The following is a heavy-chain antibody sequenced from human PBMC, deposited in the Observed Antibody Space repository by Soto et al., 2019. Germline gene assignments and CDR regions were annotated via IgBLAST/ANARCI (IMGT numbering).Heavy chain of an antibody. CDR3: ATRAGAPAD. Sequence: GGSLRLSCAASGFSFNTYWMSWIRQAPGKGLEWVANINEDGNKQNYVDSVRGRFTISRDNAKTSVHLQMNSLRVEDTAVYSCATRAGAPADWGQGTLVTVSS. D-gene: IGHD6-25*01. V-gene: IGHV3-7*01. J-gene: IGHJ4*02. CDR1: GFSFNTYW. CDR2: INEDGNKQ.